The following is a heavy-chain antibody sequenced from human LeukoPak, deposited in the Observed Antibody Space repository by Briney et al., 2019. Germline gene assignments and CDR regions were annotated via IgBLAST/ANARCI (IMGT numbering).Heavy chain of an antibody. V-gene: IGHV3-53*01. J-gene: IGHJ4*02. Sequence: GGSLRLSCTASGFTFSITYMAWVRQAPGKGLEWVSVIYSDYSTYYADSVKGRLTISRDNSKNTLYLQMNSLRAEDTAVYYCARALRGYSYVLDYWGQGTLVTVSS. D-gene: IGHD5-18*01. CDR1: GFTFSITY. CDR3: ARALRGYSYVLDY. CDR2: IYSDYST.